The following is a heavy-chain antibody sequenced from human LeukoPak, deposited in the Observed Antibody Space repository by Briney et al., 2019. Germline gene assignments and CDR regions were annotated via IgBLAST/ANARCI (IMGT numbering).Heavy chain of an antibody. D-gene: IGHD5-24*01. CDR3: ARGDGYNAIFDY. Sequence: GGSLRLSCAASGSTFSSYWMHWVRHAPGKGLVWVSRINSDGSSTNYADSVKGRFTISRDNAKNTLYLQMNSLRAEDTAVYYCARGDGYNAIFDYWGQGTLVTVSS. V-gene: IGHV3-74*01. CDR2: INSDGSST. J-gene: IGHJ4*02. CDR1: GSTFSSYW.